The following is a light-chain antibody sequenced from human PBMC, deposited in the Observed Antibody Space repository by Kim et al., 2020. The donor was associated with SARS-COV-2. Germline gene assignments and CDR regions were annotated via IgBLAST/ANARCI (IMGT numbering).Light chain of an antibody. CDR2: GDK. CDR1: SLRGYY. Sequence: SSELTQDPAVSVALGQTVTITCQGDSLRGYYASWFRQKSGQAPILVIYGDKNRPSGIPARFSGSGSGNTASLTITGAQAEDEADYYCNSRDSSGNHVLFGGGTQLTVL. J-gene: IGLJ7*01. CDR3: NSRDSSGNHVL. V-gene: IGLV3-19*01.